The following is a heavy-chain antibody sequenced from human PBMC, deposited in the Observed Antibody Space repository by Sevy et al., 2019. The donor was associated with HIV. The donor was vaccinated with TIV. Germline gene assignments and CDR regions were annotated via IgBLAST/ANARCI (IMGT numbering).Heavy chain of an antibody. V-gene: IGHV3-7*03. J-gene: IGHJ6*02. CDR3: ARDCSSTSCLWGMDV. Sequence: GGSLRLSCTASAFTFSTYWMSWVRQAPGKGLEWVANIKKDGSEKYYVDSVKGRFTISRDNAKKSLYLQMNSLRAEDTAVYYCARDCSSTSCLWGMDVWGQGTTVTVSS. D-gene: IGHD2-2*01. CDR1: AFTFSTYW. CDR2: IKKDGSEK.